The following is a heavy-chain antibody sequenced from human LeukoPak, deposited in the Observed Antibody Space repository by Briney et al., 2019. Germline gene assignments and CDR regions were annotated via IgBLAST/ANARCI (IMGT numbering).Heavy chain of an antibody. D-gene: IGHD6-13*01. Sequence: GGSLRLSCTASGFTFSDYYMSWIRQAPGKGLEWVANIRGDGSEQFYVDSVKGRFTVSRDNAKTSLYLQMSSLQAEDTAVYYCARARLAASGTPPVAWGQGTLVTVSS. CDR2: IRGDGSEQ. V-gene: IGHV3-7*01. J-gene: IGHJ5*02. CDR1: GFTFSDYY. CDR3: ARARLAASGTPPVA.